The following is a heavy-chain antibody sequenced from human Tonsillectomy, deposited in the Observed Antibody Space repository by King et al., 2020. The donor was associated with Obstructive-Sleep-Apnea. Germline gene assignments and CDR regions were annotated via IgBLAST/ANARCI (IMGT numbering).Heavy chain of an antibody. CDR1: GFTFSCYS. CDR3: ARDLRVNDAFDI. D-gene: IGHD3-16*01. Sequence: VQLVESGGGLVKPGGSLRLSCSASGFTFSCYSMNWVRQAPGEGLEWVVSISSSSCYIFYAESVKGRFTISRDNAKNSLYLQMNSLRAEDTAVYYCARDLRVNDAFDIWGQGTMVTVSS. V-gene: IGHV3-21*01. CDR2: ISSSSCYI. J-gene: IGHJ3*02.